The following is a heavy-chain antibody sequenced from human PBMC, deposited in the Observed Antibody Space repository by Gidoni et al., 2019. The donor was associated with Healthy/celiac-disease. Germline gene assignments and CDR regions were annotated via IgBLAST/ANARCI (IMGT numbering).Heavy chain of an antibody. V-gene: IGHV3-23*01. Sequence: EVQLLESGGGLVQPGGSLRLSCAASGFTFSSDAMSWVRQAPGKGLEWVSAISGSGGSTYYADSVKGRFTISRDNSKNTLYLQMNSLRAEDTAVYYCAKPGEDCSSTSCYSYFDYWGQGTLVTVSS. CDR2: ISGSGGST. J-gene: IGHJ4*02. CDR1: GFTFSSDA. D-gene: IGHD2-2*02. CDR3: AKPGEDCSSTSCYSYFDY.